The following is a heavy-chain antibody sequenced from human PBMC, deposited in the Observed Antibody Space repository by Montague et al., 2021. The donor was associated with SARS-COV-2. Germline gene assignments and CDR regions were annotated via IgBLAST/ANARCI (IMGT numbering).Heavy chain of an antibody. J-gene: IGHJ4*02. Sequence: CAISGDSVSSYSAAWNWIRQSPPGGLEWLGRTYYRSKWYTDYAPSVKTRITITPDTSNNQFSLHLNSVTPGDTAVYYCAREGTVPGPRGIYFDDWGQGTLVTASS. CDR2: TYYRSKWYT. D-gene: IGHD1-1*01. CDR1: GDSVSSYSAA. V-gene: IGHV6-1*01. CDR3: AREGTVPGPRGIYFDD.